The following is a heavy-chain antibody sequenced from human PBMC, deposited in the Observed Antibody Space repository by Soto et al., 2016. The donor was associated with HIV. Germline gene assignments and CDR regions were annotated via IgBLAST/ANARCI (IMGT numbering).Heavy chain of an antibody. V-gene: IGHV3-23*01. Sequence: EVQLLESGGGLVQPGGPVTLSRAASGFSFRSCAMNWFRQAPGRGLEWVSGIAHTGTSTHYADAVKGRFTISRDNSKNTLSLQMNTLRAEDTAIYFCAKDLHDYSANDYWGQGTLVTVSS. D-gene: IGHD3-16*01. CDR2: IAHTGTST. J-gene: IGHJ4*02. CDR1: GFSFRSCA. CDR3: AKDLHDYSANDY.